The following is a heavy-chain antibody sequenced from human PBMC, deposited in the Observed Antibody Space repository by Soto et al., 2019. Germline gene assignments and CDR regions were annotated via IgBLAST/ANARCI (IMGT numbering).Heavy chain of an antibody. D-gene: IGHD5-18*01. V-gene: IGHV3-7*04. CDR2: IKRDESQK. Sequence: EVQLVESGGGMVQPGGSLRLSCTASGFTFGGFWMTWVRQGPGRGLEWGANIKRDESQKYYVDAVKGRFTISRDNAKNSLYLQMNSLRVEDTAVYDCARDRTACRIDTCYDVFHSWGQGTMVTVSS. J-gene: IGHJ3*02. CDR1: GFTFGGFW. CDR3: ARDRTACRIDTCYDVFHS.